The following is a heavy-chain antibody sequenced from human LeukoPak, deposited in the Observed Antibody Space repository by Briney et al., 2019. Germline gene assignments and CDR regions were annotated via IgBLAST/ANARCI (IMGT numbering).Heavy chain of an antibody. J-gene: IGHJ4*02. V-gene: IGHV3-23*01. CDR2: ISGSGGST. Sequence: GGSLRLSCAASGFTFSSYAMSWVRQAPGKGLEWVSAISGSGGSTYYADSVKGRFTISRDNSKNTLYLQMNSLRAEDTAVYYCAKGPHTRGSGWYYFDYWGQGTLVTVSS. CDR1: GFTFSSYA. CDR3: AKGPHTRGSGWYYFDY. D-gene: IGHD6-19*01.